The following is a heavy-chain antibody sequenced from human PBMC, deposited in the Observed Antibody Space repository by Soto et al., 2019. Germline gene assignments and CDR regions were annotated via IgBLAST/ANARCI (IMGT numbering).Heavy chain of an antibody. CDR2: IYPGDSDT. J-gene: IGHJ4*02. Sequence: GESLKISCKGSGYSFTSYWIGWVRQMPGKGLEWMGIIYPGDSDTRYSPSFQGQVTISADKSISTAYLQWSSLKASDTAMYYCARPRSSSWYVASAGYYFDYWGQGTLVTVSS. CDR1: GYSFTSYW. V-gene: IGHV5-51*01. CDR3: ARPRSSSWYVASAGYYFDY. D-gene: IGHD6-13*01.